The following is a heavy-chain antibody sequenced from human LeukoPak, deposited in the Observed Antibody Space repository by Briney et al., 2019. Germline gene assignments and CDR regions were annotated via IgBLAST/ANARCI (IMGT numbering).Heavy chain of an antibody. J-gene: IGHJ5*02. CDR1: GFIVSSNY. D-gene: IGHD6-13*01. Sequence: PGGSLRLSCAASGFIVSSNYMSWVRQAPGKGLEWVSVIYSGGSTYYADSVKGRFTISRDNSKNTLYLQMNSLRAEDTAVYYCARMRGTYSSMMWFDPWGQGTLVTVSS. V-gene: IGHV3-53*01. CDR3: ARMRGTYSSMMWFDP. CDR2: IYSGGST.